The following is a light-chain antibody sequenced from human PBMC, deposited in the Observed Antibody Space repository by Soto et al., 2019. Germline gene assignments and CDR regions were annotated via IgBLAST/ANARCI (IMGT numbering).Light chain of an antibody. Sequence: QSVLTQPPSASGTPGQRVTISCSGSGSNIGINTVNWYQQLPGTAPKLLIHTNNQRPSGVPDRFSGSKSGTSASLAISGLQSEDEADYYCAAWDDSLNGYVFGTGTKVTVL. J-gene: IGLJ1*01. V-gene: IGLV1-44*01. CDR2: TNN. CDR1: GSNIGINT. CDR3: AAWDDSLNGYV.